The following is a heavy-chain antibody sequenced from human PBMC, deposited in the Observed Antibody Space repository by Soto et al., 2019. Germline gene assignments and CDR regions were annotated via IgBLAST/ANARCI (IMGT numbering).Heavy chain of an antibody. CDR1: GFSLSTSGVG. V-gene: IGHV2-5*02. J-gene: IGHJ4*02. Sequence: QITLKESGPTLVKHTQTLTLICTFSGFSLSTSGVGVGWIRQPPGKALEWLALIYWDDDKRYSPSLKSRLTITKATSKNQVVLTMTNMDPVDTATYYCARLYYDILTGYYWYYFDYWGQGTLVTVSS. CDR3: ARLYYDILTGYYWYYFDY. D-gene: IGHD3-9*01. CDR2: IYWDDDK.